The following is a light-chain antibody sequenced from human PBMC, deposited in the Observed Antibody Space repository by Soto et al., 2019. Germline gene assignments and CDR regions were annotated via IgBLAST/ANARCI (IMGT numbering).Light chain of an antibody. J-gene: IGKJ1*01. CDR1: EDVAGN. V-gene: IGKV3-15*01. Sequence: LLMPQSPATLSVSPGEGATLSCRASEDVAGNLAWSQQTPGQSPRLLIYGASTSAPGIPDRFRGSGSETDFPLTVSSLQSAYYAIYYCQQYVRWPPWTFGQGIKVE. CDR2: GAS. CDR3: QQYVRWPPWT.